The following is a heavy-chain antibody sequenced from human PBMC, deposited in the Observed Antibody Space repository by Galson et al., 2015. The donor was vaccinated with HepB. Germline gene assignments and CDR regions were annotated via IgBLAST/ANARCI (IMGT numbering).Heavy chain of an antibody. CDR2: IIPILGIA. D-gene: IGHD3-10*01. V-gene: IGHV1-69*02. CDR1: GGTFSSYT. J-gene: IGHJ3*02. Sequence: SVKVSCKASGGTFSSYTISWVRQAPGQGLEWMGRIIPILGIANYAQKFQGRVTITADKSTSTAYMELSSLRSEDTAVYYCASHVLLWFGERDAFDIWGQGTMVTVSS. CDR3: ASHVLLWFGERDAFDI.